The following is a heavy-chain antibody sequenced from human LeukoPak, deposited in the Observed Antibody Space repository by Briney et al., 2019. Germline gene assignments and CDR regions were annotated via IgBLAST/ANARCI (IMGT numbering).Heavy chain of an antibody. CDR3: ARRREAVVDNWFDP. Sequence: GESLKISCTASGYSFSKYWIGWVRQTPGKGLEWMGFIYSDESLIRYSPSFEGQVTISADNSINTAYLQWSSLKASDTAMYYCARRREAVVDNWFDPWGQGTLVTVSS. CDR2: IYSDESLI. V-gene: IGHV5-51*01. D-gene: IGHD3-22*01. CDR1: GYSFSKYW. J-gene: IGHJ5*02.